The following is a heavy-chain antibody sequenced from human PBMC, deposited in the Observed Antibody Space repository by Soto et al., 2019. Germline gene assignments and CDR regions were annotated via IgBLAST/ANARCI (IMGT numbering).Heavy chain of an antibody. CDR3: ARGRRVTPAVVVQAAAIIHLFDS. D-gene: IGHD2-2*01. V-gene: IGHV4-34*01. CDR1: GGSFRTYY. J-gene: IGHJ4*02. CDR2: INHSGST. Sequence: QVQLQQWGAGLLKPSETLSLTCAVSGGSFRTYYWNWVRQPPGKGLEWIGEINHSGSTNYNPSLKSRGSIAIDASKNQFSLKLSSVTAADTAVYYCARGRRVTPAVVVQAAAIIHLFDSWGQGTLVTVSS.